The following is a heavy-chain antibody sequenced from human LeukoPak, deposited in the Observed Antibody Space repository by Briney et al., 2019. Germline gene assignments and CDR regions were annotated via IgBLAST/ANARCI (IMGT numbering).Heavy chain of an antibody. J-gene: IGHJ5*02. D-gene: IGHD2-2*01. V-gene: IGHV3-30*02. Sequence: GGSLRLSCAASGFTFSSYGMHWVRQAPGKGLEWVAFTRYDGSNKYYADSVKGRFTISRDNSKNTLYLQMNSLRAEDTAVYYCAKDWWDIVVVPAAHQGFDPWGQGTLVTVSS. CDR3: AKDWWDIVVVPAAHQGFDP. CDR1: GFTFSSYG. CDR2: TRYDGSNK.